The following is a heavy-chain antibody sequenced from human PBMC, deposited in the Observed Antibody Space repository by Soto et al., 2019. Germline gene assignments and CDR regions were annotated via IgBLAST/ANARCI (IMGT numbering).Heavy chain of an antibody. J-gene: IGHJ4*02. CDR1: GFTFTRYS. Sequence: LGGSLRLSCAASGFTFTRYSMNWVRQAPGKGLEWVSSISSTTNYIYYGDSMKGRFTISRDNAKNSLYLEMNSLRAEDTAVYYCARESEDLTSNFDYWGQGTLVTVSS. V-gene: IGHV3-21*06. CDR3: ARESEDLTSNFDY. CDR2: ISSTTNYI.